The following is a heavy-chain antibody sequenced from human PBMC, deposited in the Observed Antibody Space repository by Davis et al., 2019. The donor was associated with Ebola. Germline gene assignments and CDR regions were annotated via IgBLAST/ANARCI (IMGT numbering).Heavy chain of an antibody. CDR2: IRSKANSYAT. D-gene: IGHD6-6*01. CDR3: AKGRYSSSSPVEY. V-gene: IGHV3-73*01. CDR1: GFTFSGSA. Sequence: GGSLRLSCAASGFTFSGSAMHWVRQASGKGLEWVGRIRSKANSYATAYAASVKGRFTISRDDSKNTAYLQMNSLRAEDTALYYCAKGRYSSSSPVEYWGQGTLVTVSS. J-gene: IGHJ4*02.